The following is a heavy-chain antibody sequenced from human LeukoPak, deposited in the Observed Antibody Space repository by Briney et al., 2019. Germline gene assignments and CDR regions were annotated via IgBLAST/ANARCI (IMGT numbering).Heavy chain of an antibody. V-gene: IGHV3-21*01. CDR3: ARDAGGVATVAFDI. CDR1: GFTFSSYS. Sequence: PGGSLRLSCAASGFTFSSYSMNWVRQAPGKGLEWVSSISSSSSYIYYADSVKGRFTISRDNAKNSLYLQMNSLRAEDTAVYYCARDAGGVATVAFDIWGQGTMVTVSS. J-gene: IGHJ3*02. CDR2: ISSSSSYI. D-gene: IGHD5-12*01.